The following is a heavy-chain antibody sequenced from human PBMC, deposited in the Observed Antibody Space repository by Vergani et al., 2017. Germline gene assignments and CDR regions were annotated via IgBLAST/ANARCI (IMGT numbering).Heavy chain of an antibody. D-gene: IGHD3-10*01. V-gene: IGHV4-34*01. CDR2: INHRGST. CDR1: GGSFSGYY. Sequence: QVQLQQWGAGLLKPSETLYLTCAVYGGSFSGYYWSWIRQPPGKGLEWIGEINHRGSTNYKPSLKSRVTIAVDPSKNQFSLKLRSVTAADTAVYYCAGKVLLWFGEFEGYYYMGVWGKGTTVTVSS. J-gene: IGHJ6*03. CDR3: AGKVLLWFGEFEGYYYMGV.